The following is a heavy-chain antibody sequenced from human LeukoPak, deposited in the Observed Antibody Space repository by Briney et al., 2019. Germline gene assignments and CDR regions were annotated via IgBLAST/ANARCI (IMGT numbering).Heavy chain of an antibody. V-gene: IGHV3-30*03. D-gene: IGHD5-18*01. CDR1: GFTFSSYG. CDR2: ISYDGSNK. J-gene: IGHJ6*02. CDR3: ARDNSYSKIDYGMDV. Sequence: GGSLRLSCAASGFTFSSYGMHWVRQAPGKGLEWVAVISYDGSNKYYADSVKGRFTISRDNSKNTLYLQMNSLRAEDTAVYYCARDNSYSKIDYGMDVWGQGTTVTVSS.